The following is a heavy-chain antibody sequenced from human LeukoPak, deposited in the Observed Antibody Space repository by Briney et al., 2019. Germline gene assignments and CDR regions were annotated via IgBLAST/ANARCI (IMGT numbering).Heavy chain of an antibody. V-gene: IGHV4-39*01. D-gene: IGHD3-22*01. Sequence: SETLSLTCTVSGDSISSSSYYWGWIRQPPGKGLEWIGNIYYSGSTYYNPSLKSRVTISVDTSKNQFSLKLSSVTAADTAVYHCATYYYDSSGPPYRGQGTLVTVSS. CDR1: GDSISSSSYY. CDR2: IYYSGST. CDR3: ATYYYDSSGPPY. J-gene: IGHJ4*02.